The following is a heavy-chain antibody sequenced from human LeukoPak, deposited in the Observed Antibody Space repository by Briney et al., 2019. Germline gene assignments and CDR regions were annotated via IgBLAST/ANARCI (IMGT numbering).Heavy chain of an antibody. V-gene: IGHV4-39*01. CDR1: GGSISSSSYY. CDR2: IYYSGST. CDR3: AVPTVPAAMAYFDY. Sequence: PSETLFLTCTVSGGSISSSSYYWGWIRQPPGKGLEWIGSIYYSGSTYYNPSLKSRVTISVDTSKNQFSLKLSSVTAADTAVYYCAVPTVPAAMAYFDYWGQGTLVTVSS. J-gene: IGHJ4*02. D-gene: IGHD2-2*01.